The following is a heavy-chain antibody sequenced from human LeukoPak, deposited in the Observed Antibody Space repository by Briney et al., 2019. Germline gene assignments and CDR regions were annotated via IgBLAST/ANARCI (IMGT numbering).Heavy chain of an antibody. J-gene: IGHJ3*02. V-gene: IGHV3-7*01. Sequence: PGGSLRLSCAASGFTFSSYAMSWVRQTPAKGLEWMANIRQDGNIKYYVDSVRGRFSISRDNAKNSLYLQMNNLRVDDTALYYCAREIVGYDAFDIWGQGTMVTVSS. CDR3: AREIVGYDAFDI. CDR1: GFTFSSYA. D-gene: IGHD1-1*01. CDR2: IRQDGNIK.